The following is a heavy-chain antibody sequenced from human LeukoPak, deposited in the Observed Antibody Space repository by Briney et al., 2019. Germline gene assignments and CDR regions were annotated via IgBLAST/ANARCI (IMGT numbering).Heavy chain of an antibody. V-gene: IGHV3-64*04. CDR2: ISSNGGST. CDR1: GFTFSSYA. D-gene: IGHD3-10*01. Sequence: GGSLRLSCAASGFTFSSYAMHWVRQAPGKGLEYVSAISSNGGSTYYADSVKGRFTISRDNSKNTLYLQMNSLRAEDTAVYYCAKDSMDVLLWFGELSRFDYWGQGTLVTVSS. J-gene: IGHJ4*02. CDR3: AKDSMDVLLWFGELSRFDY.